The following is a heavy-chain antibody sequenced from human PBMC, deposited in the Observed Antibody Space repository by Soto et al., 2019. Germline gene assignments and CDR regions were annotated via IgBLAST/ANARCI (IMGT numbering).Heavy chain of an antibody. Sequence: SETLSLTCTVSGGSISSYYWSWIRQPPGKGLEWIGYIYYSGSTNYNPSLKSRVTMSVDTSKNQFSLKLSSVTAADTAVYYCARLEILTGYYNGNWFDPWGQGTLVTVSS. D-gene: IGHD3-9*01. J-gene: IGHJ5*02. CDR3: ARLEILTGYYNGNWFDP. V-gene: IGHV4-59*01. CDR1: GGSISSYY. CDR2: IYYSGST.